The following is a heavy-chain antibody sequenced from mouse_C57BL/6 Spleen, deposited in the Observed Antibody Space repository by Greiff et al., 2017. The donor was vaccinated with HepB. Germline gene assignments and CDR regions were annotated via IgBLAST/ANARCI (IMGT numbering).Heavy chain of an antibody. CDR3: ARCGPYGYDGY. CDR1: GYTFTSYW. D-gene: IGHD2-2*01. CDR2: IHPNSGST. V-gene: IGHV1-64*01. J-gene: IGHJ2*01. Sequence: VQLQQSGAELVKPGASVKLSCKASGYTFTSYWMHWVKQRPGQGLEWIGMIHPNSGSTNYNEKFKSKATLTVDKSSSTAYMQLSSLTSEDSAVYYCARCGPYGYDGYWGQGTTLTVSS.